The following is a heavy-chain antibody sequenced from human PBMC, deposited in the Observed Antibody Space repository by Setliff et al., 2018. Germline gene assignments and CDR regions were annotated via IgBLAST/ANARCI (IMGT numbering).Heavy chain of an antibody. CDR1: GFTFSSYW. J-gene: IGHJ6*03. D-gene: IGHD1-1*01. V-gene: IGHV3-74*01. CDR2: MYTDGSSK. Sequence: GGSLRLSCAASGFTFSSYWMHWVRQAPGKGLVWVSRMYTDGSSKSYADSVKGRFTISRDNAKNTLYLQMNSLRAEDTAVYYCARGPWKHSAYYYYYYMDVWGKGTTVTVSS. CDR3: ARGPWKHSAYYYYYYMDV.